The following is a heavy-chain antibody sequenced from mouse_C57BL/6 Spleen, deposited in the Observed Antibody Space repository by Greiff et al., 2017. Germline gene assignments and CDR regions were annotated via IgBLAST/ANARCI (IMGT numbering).Heavy chain of an antibody. CDR2: INPSNGGT. V-gene: IGHV1-53*01. CDR3: ARPIHYYGSRGYYAIDY. Sequence: QVQLQPPGTELLKPGASVKLSCKAPGYTLTSYWMHWVKQRPGQGLEWIGNINPSNGGTNYNEKFKSKATLTVDKSSSTAYMQLNSLTSEDSAVYYCARPIHYYGSRGYYAIDYWGQGTSGTVSS. CDR1: GYTLTSYW. J-gene: IGHJ4*01. D-gene: IGHD1-1*01.